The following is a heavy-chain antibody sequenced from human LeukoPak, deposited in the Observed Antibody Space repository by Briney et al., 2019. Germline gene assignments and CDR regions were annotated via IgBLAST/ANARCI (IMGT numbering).Heavy chain of an antibody. Sequence: SETLSLTCTVSGGSISSYYWSWIRQPPGKGLEWIGYIYCSGSTNYNPSLKSRVTISVDTSKNQFSLKLSSVTAADTAVYYCARVSYYDGGYFDYWGQGTLVTVSS. D-gene: IGHD3-22*01. V-gene: IGHV4-59*01. CDR2: IYCSGST. J-gene: IGHJ4*02. CDR3: ARVSYYDGGYFDY. CDR1: GGSISSYY.